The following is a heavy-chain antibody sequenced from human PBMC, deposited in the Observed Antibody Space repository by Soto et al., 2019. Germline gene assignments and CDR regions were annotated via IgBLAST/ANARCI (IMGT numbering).Heavy chain of an antibody. D-gene: IGHD4-17*01. CDR1: GYTLTELS. CDR3: ATHGKPADLRVYLFGEYLGFDY. CDR2: FDPEDGEI. Sequence: ASVKVSCKVSGYTLTELSMHCVRQAPGKGREWMGGFDPEDGEILYAQNFQGRVTMTEHTSSDTAYMELRTLRSEYTAVYDCATHGKPADLRVYLFGEYLGFDYWGQGTPVTVSS. J-gene: IGHJ4*02. V-gene: IGHV1-24*01.